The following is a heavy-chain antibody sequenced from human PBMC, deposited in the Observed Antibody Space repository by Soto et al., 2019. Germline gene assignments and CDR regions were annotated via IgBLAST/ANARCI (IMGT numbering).Heavy chain of an antibody. D-gene: IGHD3-10*01. CDR1: GFTFYTYE. J-gene: IGHJ3*01. Sequence: EVQLVESGGGLVQPGGSLRLSCAASGFTFYTYEMNWVRQAPGKGLEWVPYISSSGSTTYYADSVKGRFTISRDNAKNSLYLQMNSLRAEDTAIYYCATRSGGGGAFDFWGQGTMVTVSS. CDR2: ISSSGSTT. V-gene: IGHV3-48*03. CDR3: ATRSGGGGAFDF.